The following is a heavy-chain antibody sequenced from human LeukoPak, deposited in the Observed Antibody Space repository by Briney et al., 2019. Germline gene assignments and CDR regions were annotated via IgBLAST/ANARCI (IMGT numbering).Heavy chain of an antibody. V-gene: IGHV1-69*05. Sequence: SVKVSCKASGGTFSSYAISWVRQAPGQGLEWMGGIIPIFGTANYAQKFQGRVTITTDESTSTAYMELSSLRSEDTAVYYCASHHRAAAGPFTGDYWGQGTLVNVSS. CDR2: IIPIFGTA. CDR3: ASHHRAAAGPFTGDY. D-gene: IGHD6-13*01. J-gene: IGHJ4*02. CDR1: GGTFSSYA.